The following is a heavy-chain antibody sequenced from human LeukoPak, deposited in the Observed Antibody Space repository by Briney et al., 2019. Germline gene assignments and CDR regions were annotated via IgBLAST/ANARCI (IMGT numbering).Heavy chain of an antibody. D-gene: IGHD6-19*01. J-gene: IGHJ4*02. CDR3: ARGFSSGWRGQITPFDY. Sequence: SETLSLTCTVSGGSISSSSYYWGWIRQPPGKGLEWIGSIYYSGSTYYNPSLKSRVTISVDTSKNQFSLKLSSVTAADTAVYYCARGFSSGWRGQITPFDYWGQGTLVIVSS. CDR1: GGSISSSSYY. CDR2: IYYSGST. V-gene: IGHV4-39*07.